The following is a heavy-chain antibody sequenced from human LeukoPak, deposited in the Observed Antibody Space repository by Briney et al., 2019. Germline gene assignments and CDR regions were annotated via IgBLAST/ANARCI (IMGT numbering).Heavy chain of an antibody. CDR2: ISGSGGST. CDR3: AGGGFGEAYYYYYMDV. J-gene: IGHJ6*03. Sequence: GGSPRLSCAASGFTFSSYAMSWVRQAPGKGLEWVSGISGSGGSTYYADSVKGRFTISRDNSKNTLYLQINSLRAEDTAVYYWAGGGFGEAYYYYYMDVWGKGTTVTVSS. D-gene: IGHD3-10*01. V-gene: IGHV3-23*01. CDR1: GFTFSSYA.